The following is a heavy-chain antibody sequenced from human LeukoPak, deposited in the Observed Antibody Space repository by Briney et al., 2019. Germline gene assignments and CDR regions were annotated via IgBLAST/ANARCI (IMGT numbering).Heavy chain of an antibody. V-gene: IGHV3-74*01. J-gene: IGHJ4*02. CDR3: ARDDPTVTTGPPVGS. Sequence: PGGSLRLSCAASGFTFSIYAMSWVRQAPGKGPVWVSRINSDGSITTYADSVKGRFTISRDNAKNTLYLQMNSLRVEDTAVYYCARDDPTVTTGPPVGSWGQGTLVTVSS. CDR1: GFTFSIYA. D-gene: IGHD4-17*01. CDR2: INSDGSIT.